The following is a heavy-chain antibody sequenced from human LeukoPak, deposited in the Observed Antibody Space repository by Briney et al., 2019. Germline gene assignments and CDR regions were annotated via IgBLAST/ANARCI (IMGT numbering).Heavy chain of an antibody. CDR1: GFTFSTYW. J-gene: IGHJ4*02. CDR3: ARDGGAATPYDY. Sequence: GGSLRLSCVASGFTFSTYWIHWVRQAPGKGLVWVSRITNDESSANYAVSVNGRFIISRDDAKSTVYLQMNSLTAEDTAVYYCARDGGAATPYDYWGQGTLVTVSS. CDR2: ITNDESSA. V-gene: IGHV3-74*01. D-gene: IGHD2-15*01.